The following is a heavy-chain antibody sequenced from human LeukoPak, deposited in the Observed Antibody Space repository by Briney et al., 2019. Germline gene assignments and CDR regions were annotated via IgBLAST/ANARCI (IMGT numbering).Heavy chain of an antibody. CDR3: ASETYYDILTGYPYYFDY. CDR1: GGSFSDYY. Sequence: SETLSLTCAVYGGSFSDYYWSWIRQSPGKGLEWIGEVNHSGSTNYNPSLKSRVTISIDTSKNQFSLKLSSVTAADTAVYYCASETYYDILTGYPYYFDYWGQGTLVTVSS. J-gene: IGHJ4*02. D-gene: IGHD3-9*01. CDR2: VNHSGST. V-gene: IGHV4-34*01.